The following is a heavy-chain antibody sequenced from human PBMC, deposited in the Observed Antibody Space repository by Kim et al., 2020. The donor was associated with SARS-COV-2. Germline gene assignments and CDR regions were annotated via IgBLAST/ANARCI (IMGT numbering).Heavy chain of an antibody. CDR2: IGGNSEYI. CDR1: GFNFADYT. V-gene: IGHV3-21*01. Sequence: LSLTCAASGFNFADYTMNWVRQAPGKGLEWVTAIGGNSEYIFYSDSVKGRFTVSRDNVKKSAFLEMSSLGAEDTAVYYCARETAVRSVIPSAFDIWGQGTTVIVSS. D-gene: IGHD3-10*02. J-gene: IGHJ3*02. CDR3: ARETAVRSVIPSAFDI.